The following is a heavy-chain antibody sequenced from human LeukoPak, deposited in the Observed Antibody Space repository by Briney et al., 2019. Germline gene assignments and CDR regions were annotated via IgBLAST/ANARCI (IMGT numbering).Heavy chain of an antibody. CDR1: GASISRSTNY. D-gene: IGHD3-9*01. J-gene: IGHJ4*02. Sequence: SETLSLTCTVPGASISRSTNYWGWIRQPPGRGLEWIGSIYYSGTTYYNPSVRSRVTISIDTSKNQFSLKLNSVTAADTAVYYCARLPYDTYIDYWGQGTLVTVSS. CDR2: IYYSGTT. CDR3: ARLPYDTYIDY. V-gene: IGHV4-39*07.